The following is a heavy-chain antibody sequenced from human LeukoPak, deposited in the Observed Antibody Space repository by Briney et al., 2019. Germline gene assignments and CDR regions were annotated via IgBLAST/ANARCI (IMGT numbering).Heavy chain of an antibody. CDR2: ITGSGDRI. CDR3: AKDLTTGTTIWSFDY. J-gene: IGHJ4*02. V-gene: IGHV3-23*01. D-gene: IGHD1-26*01. CDR1: GFTFSSYA. Sequence: GGSLRLSCEASGFTFSSYAISWVRQAPGKGLEWVSAITGSGDRINYADSVKGRFTIFRDNSKNTLYLQMNSLRAEDTAVYYCAKDLTTGTTIWSFDYWGQGTLVPVSS.